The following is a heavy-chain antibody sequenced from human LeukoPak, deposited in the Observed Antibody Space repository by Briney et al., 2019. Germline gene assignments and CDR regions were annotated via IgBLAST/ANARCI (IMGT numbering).Heavy chain of an antibody. Sequence: SETLSLTCAVYGGSFSGYYWSWIRQPPGKGLEWIGEINHSGSTNYNPSLKSRVTISVDTSKNQFSLKLSSVTAADTAVYYCARAPYSGGWYPYWGQGTLVTVSS. D-gene: IGHD6-19*01. J-gene: IGHJ4*02. V-gene: IGHV4-34*01. CDR3: ARAPYSGGWYPY. CDR2: INHSGST. CDR1: GGSFSGYY.